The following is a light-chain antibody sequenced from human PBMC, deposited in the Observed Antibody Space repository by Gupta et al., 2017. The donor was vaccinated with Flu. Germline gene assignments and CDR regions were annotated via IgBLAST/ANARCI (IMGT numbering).Light chain of an antibody. V-gene: IGLV3-21*02. CDR1: HVASES. CDR3: QVWDRSSDLYV. CDR2: DDS. J-gene: IGLJ1*01. Sequence: SYVLTQPLSESLAPGQTAKITCEGNHVASESVHWYQQKPGQAPELVDYDDSDRTSGIPERFTGSNSGNTATLTVSRVEAGDEADYFCQVWDRSSDLYVFGTLTKLTVL.